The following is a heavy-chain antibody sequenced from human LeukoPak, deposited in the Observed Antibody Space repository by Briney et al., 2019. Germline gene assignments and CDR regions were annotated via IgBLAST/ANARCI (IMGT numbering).Heavy chain of an antibody. V-gene: IGHV4-39*01. Sequence: PSETLSLTCTVSGGSISSSSYYWGWIRQPPGKGLEWIGSIYYSGSTYCNPSLKSRVTISVDTSKNQFSLKLSSVTAADTAVYYCARHDLGDYYGSGSYPNWGQGTLVTVSS. CDR3: ARHDLGDYYGSGSYPN. D-gene: IGHD3-10*01. J-gene: IGHJ4*02. CDR1: GGSISSSSYY. CDR2: IYYSGST.